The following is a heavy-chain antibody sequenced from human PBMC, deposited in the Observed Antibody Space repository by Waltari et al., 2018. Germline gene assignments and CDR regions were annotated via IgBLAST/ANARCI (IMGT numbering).Heavy chain of an antibody. CDR3: ARERDKATYGDGFDI. Sequence: EVQLVESGGGLVQPGGSLRLSCVASGFTFSTYEMNWVRQAPGKGLEWISYIRSSGGVIHDADSVKGRFSISRDNAKSSLYLQMDSLRVEDTAVYYCARERDKATYGDGFDIWGQGTMVTVSS. CDR1: GFTFSTYE. CDR2: IRSSGGVI. V-gene: IGHV3-48*03. J-gene: IGHJ3*02. D-gene: IGHD5-18*01.